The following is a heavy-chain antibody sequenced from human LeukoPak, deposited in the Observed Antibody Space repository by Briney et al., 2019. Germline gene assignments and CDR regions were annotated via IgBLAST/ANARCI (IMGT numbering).Heavy chain of an antibody. CDR3: ARELQELLFGEQPLDY. Sequence: GGSLRLSCAASGFTVSSNYMSWVRQAPGKGLEWVLVIYSGGSTYYADSVKGRFTISRDNAKNSLYLQMNSLRAEDTAVYYCARELQELLFGEQPLDYWGQGTLVTVSS. D-gene: IGHD3-10*01. CDR1: GFTVSSNY. V-gene: IGHV3-53*01. CDR2: IYSGGST. J-gene: IGHJ4*02.